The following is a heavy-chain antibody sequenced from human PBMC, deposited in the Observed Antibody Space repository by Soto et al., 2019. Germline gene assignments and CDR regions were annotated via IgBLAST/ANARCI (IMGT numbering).Heavy chain of an antibody. CDR2: ISAYNGNT. CDR1: GYTFTSYG. J-gene: IGHJ6*02. Sequence: GASVKVSCKASGYTFTSYGISWVRQAPGQGLEWMGWISAYNGNTNYAQKLQGRVTMTTDTSTSTAYMELRSLRSDDTAVYYCARVVSGYYYYYGMDVWGQGTTVTVSS. V-gene: IGHV1-18*01. CDR3: ARVVSGYYYYYGMDV. D-gene: IGHD2-21*01.